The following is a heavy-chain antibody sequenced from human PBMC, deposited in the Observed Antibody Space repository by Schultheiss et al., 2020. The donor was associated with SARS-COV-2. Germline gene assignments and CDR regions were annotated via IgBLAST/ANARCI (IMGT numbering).Heavy chain of an antibody. Sequence: GGSLRLSCAASGFSLTNNWVHWVRQAPGKGLVWVSRINSDATSTNYADSVKGRFTISRDNAKNTLYLQMNSLRAEDTAVYYCARNGDLNWFDPWGQGTLVTVSS. CDR2: INSDATST. CDR1: GFSLTNNW. D-gene: IGHD4-17*01. CDR3: ARNGDLNWFDP. J-gene: IGHJ5*02. V-gene: IGHV3-74*01.